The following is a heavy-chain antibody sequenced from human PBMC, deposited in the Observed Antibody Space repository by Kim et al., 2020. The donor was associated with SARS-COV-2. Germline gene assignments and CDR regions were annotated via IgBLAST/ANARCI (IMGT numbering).Heavy chain of an antibody. Sequence: SLKSRVTISVDTSKNQSSLKLSDVTAADTAVYYCARQTRKVLWFGESADYWGQGTLVTVAS. J-gene: IGHJ4*02. CDR3: ARQTRKVLWFGESADY. D-gene: IGHD3-10*01. V-gene: IGHV4-39*01.